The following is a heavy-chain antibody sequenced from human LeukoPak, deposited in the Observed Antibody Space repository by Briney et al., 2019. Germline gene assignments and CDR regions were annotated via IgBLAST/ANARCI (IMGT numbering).Heavy chain of an antibody. J-gene: IGHJ4*02. CDR2: ISVSGGST. D-gene: IGHD3-10*01. CDR3: AKDFIRAMVRGVMNY. V-gene: IGHV3-23*01. CDR1: GFTFSSNA. Sequence: GRSLTLSCAASGFTFSSNAMSWVRHPPGKGLECVSAISVSGGSTYYADSVKGRFTISRDNSKNTLYLQMNSLRAEDTAVYYCAKDFIRAMVRGVMNYWGQGTLVTVSS.